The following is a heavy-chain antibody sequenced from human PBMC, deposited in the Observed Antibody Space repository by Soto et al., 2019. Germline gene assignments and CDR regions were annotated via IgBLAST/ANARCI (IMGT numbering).Heavy chain of an antibody. D-gene: IGHD1-26*01. CDR2: INPSGGSA. CDR1: GYTFTNYY. CDR3: AIEKVGATTGRSFDY. V-gene: IGHV1-46*01. Sequence: QVQLVQSGAEVKKPGASVKVFCRTSGYTFTNYYMHWVRQAPGQGLEWMGIINPSGGSASYAQKFQGRVTMTRDTSTSTVYMELSSLRSDDTAVFYCAIEKVGATTGRSFDYWGLGTLITVS. J-gene: IGHJ4*02.